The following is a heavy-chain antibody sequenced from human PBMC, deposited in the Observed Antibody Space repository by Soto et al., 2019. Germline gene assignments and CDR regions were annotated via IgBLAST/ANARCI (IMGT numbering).Heavy chain of an antibody. D-gene: IGHD4-4*01. Sequence: PSETLSLTCTVSGGSISSYYWSWIRQPPGKGLEWIGYIYYSGSTNYNPSLKSRVTISVDTSKNQFSLKLSSVTAADTAVYYCARLLPTVTAYYFDYWGQGTLVTV. CDR3: ARLLPTVTAYYFDY. CDR2: IYYSGST. V-gene: IGHV4-59*01. CDR1: GGSISSYY. J-gene: IGHJ4*02.